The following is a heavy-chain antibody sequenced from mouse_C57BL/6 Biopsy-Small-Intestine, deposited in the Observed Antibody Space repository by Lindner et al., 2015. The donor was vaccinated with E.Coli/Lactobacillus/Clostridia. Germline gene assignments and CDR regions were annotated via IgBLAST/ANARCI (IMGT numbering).Heavy chain of an antibody. Sequence: VQLQESGAELVRPGASVKLSCTASGFNIKDDYMHWVKQRPEQGLEWIGWIDPENGDTEYASKLQGKATITADTSSNTAYLQLSSLTSEDTAVYYCTGGGAWFAYWGQGTLVTVSA. CDR2: IDPENGDT. V-gene: IGHV14-4*01. CDR1: GFNIKDDY. J-gene: IGHJ3*01. CDR3: TGGGAWFAY.